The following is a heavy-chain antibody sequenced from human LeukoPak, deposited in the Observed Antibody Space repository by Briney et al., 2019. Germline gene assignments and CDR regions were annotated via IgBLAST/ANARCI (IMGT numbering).Heavy chain of an antibody. Sequence: SETLSLTCTVSGGSINSYYWSWVRQPPGKGLEWIGCIYYSGSANYNPSLKSRVTISVDASKNQFSLNLSSVTAADTAVYYCARKNNCGGDCYFDYWGQGTLVTDSS. CDR2: IYYSGSA. CDR3: ARKNNCGGDCYFDY. CDR1: GGSINSYY. D-gene: IGHD2-21*02. V-gene: IGHV4-59*01. J-gene: IGHJ4*02.